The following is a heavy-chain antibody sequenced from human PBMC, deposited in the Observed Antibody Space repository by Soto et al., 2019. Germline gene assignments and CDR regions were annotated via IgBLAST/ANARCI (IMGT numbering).Heavy chain of an antibody. V-gene: IGHV1-8*01. D-gene: IGHD3-10*01. Sequence: QVQLVQSGAEVRRPGASVKVSCKASGYSFTSLHFNWVRQATGQGLEWIGWMNPHSGETGYAQRFQGRVTMTRDISLSTDYRELRSLTSHDTAVYFCARGSPGPVDHWGQGTLVTVSS. CDR3: ARGSPGPVDH. CDR1: GYSFTSLH. CDR2: MNPHSGET. J-gene: IGHJ4*02.